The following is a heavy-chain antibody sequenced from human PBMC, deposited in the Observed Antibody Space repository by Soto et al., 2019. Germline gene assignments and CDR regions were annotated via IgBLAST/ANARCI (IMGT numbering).Heavy chain of an antibody. V-gene: IGHV4-4*02. CDR2: IYHSGST. CDR3: ARQMRGPIPHFGWLSTVNS. J-gene: IGHJ5*02. Sequence: SETLSLTCAVSGGSISSSNWWSWVRQPPGKGLEWIGEIYHSGSTNYNPSLKSRVTMSLDASKNQFSMRLTSVTAADAGVYFCARQMRGPIPHFGWLSTVNSWGQGIQVTVYS. D-gene: IGHD3-9*01. CDR1: GGSISSSNW.